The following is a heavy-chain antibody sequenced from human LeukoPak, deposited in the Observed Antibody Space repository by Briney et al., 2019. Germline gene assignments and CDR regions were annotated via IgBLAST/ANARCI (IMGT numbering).Heavy chain of an antibody. J-gene: IGHJ4*02. V-gene: IGHV4-38-2*02. Sequence: SETLSLTCTVSGYSLSSGYYWGWIRQSPGKGLEWIGSIYQSGSTYHNPSLKSRVTISIDTSKNQISLKLSSVTAADTAVYYCARGRGYYDSSGLFDYWGQGTLVTVSS. CDR3: ARGRGYYDSSGLFDY. D-gene: IGHD3-22*01. CDR1: GYSLSSGYY. CDR2: IYQSGST.